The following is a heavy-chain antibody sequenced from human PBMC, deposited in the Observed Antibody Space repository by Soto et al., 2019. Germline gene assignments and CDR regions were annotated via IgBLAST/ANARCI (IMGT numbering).Heavy chain of an antibody. CDR1: GYSFTDYH. CDR3: ARGDSTDCSNGVCLFIYTHVRDA. J-gene: IGHJ6*01. CDR2: INPKGGGT. Sequence: ASVKVSCKASGYSFTDYHIHWVRQAPGQGLEWLGRINPKGGGTSTAQKFQGWVTMTTDTYISTASMELTRMTSDDTAIYYCARGDSTDCSNGVCLFIYTHVRDAGGQGTRVTVS. D-gene: IGHD2-8*01. V-gene: IGHV1-2*04.